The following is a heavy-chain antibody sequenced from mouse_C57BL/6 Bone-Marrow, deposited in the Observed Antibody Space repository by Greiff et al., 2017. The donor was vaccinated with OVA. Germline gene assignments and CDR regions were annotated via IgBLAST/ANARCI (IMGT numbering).Heavy chain of an antibody. CDR1: GYTFTSYW. Sequence: QVQLQQPGAELVMPGASVKLSCKASGYTFTSYWMHWVKQRPGQGLEWIGEIDPSDSYTNYNQKFMGKSTLTVDKSSSTAYMQLSSLTSEDSAVYYCASSYYSTYYFDYWGQGTTLTVSS. J-gene: IGHJ2*01. CDR3: ASSYYSTYYFDY. D-gene: IGHD2-5*01. V-gene: IGHV1-69*01. CDR2: IDPSDSYT.